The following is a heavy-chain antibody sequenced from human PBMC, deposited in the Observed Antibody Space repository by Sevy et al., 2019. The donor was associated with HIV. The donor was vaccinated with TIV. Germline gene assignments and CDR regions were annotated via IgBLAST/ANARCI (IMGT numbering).Heavy chain of an antibody. CDR3: ARERLLWFGELEDY. V-gene: IGHV3-7*01. CDR2: IKQDGSEK. CDR1: GFTFSSYW. J-gene: IGHJ4*02. Sequence: GGSLRLSCAASGFTFSSYWMRWVRQAPGMGLEWVANIKQDGSEKYYVDSVKGRFTISRDNAKNSLYLQMNSLRAEDTAVYYCARERLLWFGELEDYWGQRTLVTVSS. D-gene: IGHD3-10*01.